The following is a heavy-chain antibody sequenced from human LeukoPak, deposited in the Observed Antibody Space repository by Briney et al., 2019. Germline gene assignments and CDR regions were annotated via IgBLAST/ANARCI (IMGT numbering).Heavy chain of an antibody. J-gene: IGHJ4*02. CDR1: GFTFSSYA. CDR2: IYYSGST. D-gene: IGHD5-18*01. Sequence: GSLRLSCAASGFTFSSYAMSWVRQAPGKGLEWIGYIYYSGSTNYNPSLKSRVTISVDTSKNQFSLKLSSVTAADTAVYYCARDLGGYSYGVFDYWGQGTLVTVSS. CDR3: ARDLGGYSYGVFDY. V-gene: IGHV4-59*01.